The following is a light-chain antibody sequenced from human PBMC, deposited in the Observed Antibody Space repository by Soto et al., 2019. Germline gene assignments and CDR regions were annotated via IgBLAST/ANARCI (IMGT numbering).Light chain of an antibody. J-gene: IGKJ2*01. CDR1: QSVSSSY. CDR3: QQYGSAG. V-gene: IGKV3-20*01. CDR2: GAS. Sequence: EIVLTQSPGTLSLSPGERATLSCRASQSVSSSYLAWYQQKPGQAPRLLIYGASSRATGIPDRFSGSGSGTDFTLTISRLEPEDCAVYYCQQYGSAGFGQGTKLEIK.